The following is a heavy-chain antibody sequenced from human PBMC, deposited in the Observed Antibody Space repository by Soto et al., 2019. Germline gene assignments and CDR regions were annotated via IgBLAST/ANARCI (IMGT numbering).Heavy chain of an antibody. J-gene: IGHJ5*02. CDR3: TTDASRDSSARGWFDP. CDR1: GFTFRSFT. CDR2: ISSNSAYI. Sequence: PGGSLRLSCAASGFTFRSFTMNWVRQAPGKGLEWVSTISSNSAYIYYTDAPMGRFTITRDNAKNSLHLQMNSLRAEDTAVYYCTTDASRDSSARGWFDPWGPGTLVTVSS. D-gene: IGHD6-13*01. V-gene: IGHV3-21*01.